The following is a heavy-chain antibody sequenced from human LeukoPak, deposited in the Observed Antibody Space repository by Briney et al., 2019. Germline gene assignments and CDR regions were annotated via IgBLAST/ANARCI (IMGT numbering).Heavy chain of an antibody. CDR2: IYSGGST. Sequence: PGGSLRLSCAASGFIVSGNYMTWVRQAPGKGLERVSVIYSGGSTYYADSVKGRFTISRDNSKNTLYLQMDSLRAEDTAVYYCARAFGSGNEDYYYYMDVWGKGTTVTVSS. D-gene: IGHD3-10*01. J-gene: IGHJ6*03. CDR3: ARAFGSGNEDYYYYMDV. CDR1: GFIVSGNY. V-gene: IGHV3-53*01.